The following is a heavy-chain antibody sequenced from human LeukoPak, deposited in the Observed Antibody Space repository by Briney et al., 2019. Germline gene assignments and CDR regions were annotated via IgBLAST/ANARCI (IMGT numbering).Heavy chain of an antibody. D-gene: IGHD1-1*01. CDR2: IYYSGST. V-gene: IGHV4-59*01. CDR1: GGSISSYY. J-gene: IGHJ3*02. Sequence: SETLSLTCTVSGGSISSYYWSWIRQPPGKGLEWIGYIYYSGSTNYNPSLKSRVTISVDTSKNQFSLKLSSVTAADTAVYYCALEGKNAFDIWGQGPMVTVSS. CDR3: ALEGKNAFDI.